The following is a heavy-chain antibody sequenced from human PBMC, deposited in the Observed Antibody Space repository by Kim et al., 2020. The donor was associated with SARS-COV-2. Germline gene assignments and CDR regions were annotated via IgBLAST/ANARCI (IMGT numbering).Heavy chain of an antibody. D-gene: IGHD3-10*01. V-gene: IGHV3-33*01. J-gene: IGHJ4*02. CDR3: ARDQSRSMPPGY. Sequence: YYADSVKGRFTISRDNSKNTLYLQMNSLRAEDTAVYYCARDQSRSMPPGYWGQGTLVTVSS.